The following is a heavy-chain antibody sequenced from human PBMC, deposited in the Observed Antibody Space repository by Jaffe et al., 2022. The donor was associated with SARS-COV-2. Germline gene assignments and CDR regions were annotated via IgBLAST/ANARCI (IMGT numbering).Heavy chain of an antibody. D-gene: IGHD3-3*01. CDR2: ISTRTGNP. J-gene: IGHJ4*02. Sequence: QVQLVQSESELKKPGASVKVSCKASGYTFTSYSISWVRQAPGQGLEWMGRISTRTGNPTYAQGFTGRFVLSLDTSVTTAYLQINSLTAEDTAVYYCARVGVVREGWVDYWGQGTPVTVSS. V-gene: IGHV7-4-1*02. CDR3: ARVGVVREGWVDY. CDR1: GYTFTSYS.